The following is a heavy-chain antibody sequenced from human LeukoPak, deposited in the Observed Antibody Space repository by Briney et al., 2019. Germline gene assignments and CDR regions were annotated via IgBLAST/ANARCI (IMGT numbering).Heavy chain of an antibody. Sequence: SVKVSCKASGGTFSSYAISWVRQAPGQGLEWMGRIIPILGIANYAQKFQGRVTIAADKSTSTAYMELSSLRSEDTAVYYCAGLSSISPPPYWGQGTLVTVSS. V-gene: IGHV1-69*04. CDR3: AGLSSISPPPY. CDR1: GGTFSSYA. J-gene: IGHJ4*02. CDR2: IIPILGIA. D-gene: IGHD3-3*02.